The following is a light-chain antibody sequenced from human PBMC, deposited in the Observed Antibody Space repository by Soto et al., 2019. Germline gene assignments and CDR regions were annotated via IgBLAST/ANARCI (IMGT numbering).Light chain of an antibody. Sequence: QSALTQPASVSGSPGQLITISCTGTSSDVGGYDYVSWYQQHPGKAPKLMIFEVTNRPSGVSNRFSGSKSGNTASLTISGLRAEDEADYYCSSFRSTSTLPYVFGTGTKLTVL. J-gene: IGLJ1*01. CDR3: SSFRSTSTLPYV. V-gene: IGLV2-14*01. CDR2: EVT. CDR1: SSDVGGYDY.